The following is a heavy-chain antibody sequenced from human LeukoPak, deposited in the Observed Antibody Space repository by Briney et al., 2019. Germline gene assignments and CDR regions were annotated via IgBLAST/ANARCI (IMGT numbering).Heavy chain of an antibody. CDR1: RFSFSGNY. CDR3: AREYYSRLDY. D-gene: IGHD3-10*01. Sequence: VGSLRLSCAAPRFSFSGNYMDWVRQAPGKVLEWVGRIRNKAKTYTTDYAASVRGRFTISRDDSKNSLYLEMNSLKTEDTAVYYCAREYYSRLDYWGQGTLVTVSS. CDR2: IRNKAKTYTT. V-gene: IGHV3-72*01. J-gene: IGHJ4*02.